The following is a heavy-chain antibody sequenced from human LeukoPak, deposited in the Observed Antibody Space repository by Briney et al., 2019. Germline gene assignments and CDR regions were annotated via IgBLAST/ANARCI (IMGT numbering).Heavy chain of an antibody. Sequence: SETLSLTCAVYGGSFSGYYWSWIRQPPGKGLEWIGEINHSGSTNYNPSLKSRVTISVDTSKNQFSLKLSSVTAADTAVYYCARVGGSYYFGYHYYGMDVWGQGTTVTVSS. CDR2: INHSGST. D-gene: IGHD1-26*01. V-gene: IGHV4-34*01. J-gene: IGHJ6*02. CDR3: ARVGGSYYFGYHYYGMDV. CDR1: GGSFSGYY.